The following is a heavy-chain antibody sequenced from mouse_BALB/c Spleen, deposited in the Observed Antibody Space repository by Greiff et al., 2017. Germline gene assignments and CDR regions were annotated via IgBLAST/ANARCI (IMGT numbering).Heavy chain of an antibody. CDR3: ARFPMTPYAMDY. Sequence: EVQLQQSGAELVKPGASVKLSCTASGFNIKDTYMHWVKQRPEQGLEWIGRIDPANGNTKYDPKFQGKATITADTSSNTAYLQLSSLTSEDTAVYYCARFPMTPYAMDYWGQGTSVTVSS. D-gene: IGHD2-13*01. V-gene: IGHV14-3*02. J-gene: IGHJ4*01. CDR2: IDPANGNT. CDR1: GFNIKDTY.